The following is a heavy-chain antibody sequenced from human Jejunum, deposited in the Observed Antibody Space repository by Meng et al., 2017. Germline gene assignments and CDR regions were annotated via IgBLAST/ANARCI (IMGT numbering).Heavy chain of an antibody. V-gene: IGHV3-23*04. CDR3: ARVLRRSSWYFDY. D-gene: IGHD6-13*01. CDR1: GFTFSDYC. J-gene: IGHJ4*02. CDR2: LSDSGAGT. Sequence: VRLVEAWGGLVRAGGTLRLSWEALGFTFSDYCLSWVRQAPGKGLEWVSALSDSGAGTHYADSVKGRFTISRDNSKNTLYLEVNSLGAEDTAVYYCARVLRRSSWYFDYWGQGTLVTVSS.